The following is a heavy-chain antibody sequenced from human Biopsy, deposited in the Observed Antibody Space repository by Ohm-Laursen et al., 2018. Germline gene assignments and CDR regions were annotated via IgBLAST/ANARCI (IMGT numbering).Heavy chain of an antibody. CDR3: AGAGGHSF. CDR2: IHGSGRT. J-gene: IGHJ4*02. Sequence: SLRLSCAASEFTVDRNHMNWVRQAPGKGLEWVSMIHGSGRTDYADSVKGRFPVSRDNSKDTVYLQMNALRVDDTAMYYCAGAGGHSFWGQGALVTVSS. D-gene: IGHD3-16*01. CDR1: EFTVDRNH. V-gene: IGHV3-66*01.